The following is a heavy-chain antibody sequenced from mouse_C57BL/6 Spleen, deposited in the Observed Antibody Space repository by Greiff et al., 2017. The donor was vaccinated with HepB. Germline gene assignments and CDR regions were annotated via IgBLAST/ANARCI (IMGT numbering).Heavy chain of an antibody. V-gene: IGHV1-64*01. J-gene: IGHJ3*01. CDR3: ARSGAYGSSSY. CDR2: IHPNSGST. CDR1: GYTFTSYW. Sequence: QVQLQQPGAELVKPGASVKLSCKASGYTFTSYWMHWVKQRPGQGLEWIGMIHPNSGSTNYNEKFKSKATLTVDKSSSTAYMQLISLTSEDSAVYYCARSGAYGSSSYWGQGTLVTVSA. D-gene: IGHD1-1*01.